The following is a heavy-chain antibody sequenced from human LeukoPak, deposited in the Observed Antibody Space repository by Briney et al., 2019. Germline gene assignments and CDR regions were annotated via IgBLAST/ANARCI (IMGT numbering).Heavy chain of an antibody. CDR3: ARDRAEGKTWVEFDP. V-gene: IGHV3-66*02. Sequence: GGSLRLSCAASGFIVNSYAMSWVRQAPGEGLAWVSLIYSDGVTQYADSVKGLFTISRDNSKNTLYLQMNSLRDEDTAVYFCARDRAEGKTWVEFDPWGQGTLVTVSS. CDR1: GFIVNSYA. CDR2: IYSDGVT. J-gene: IGHJ5*02.